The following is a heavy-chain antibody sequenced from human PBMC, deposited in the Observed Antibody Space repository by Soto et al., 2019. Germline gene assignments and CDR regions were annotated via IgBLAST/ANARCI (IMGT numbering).Heavy chain of an antibody. V-gene: IGHV1-18*01. D-gene: IGHD1-1*01. CDR2: ISAYNGNT. CDR1: GYTFTSYG. Sequence: GAAVKVSCKASGYTFTSYGISWVRQAPGQGLEWMGWISAYNGNTNYAQKLQGRVTMTTDTSTSTAYMELRSLRSDDTAVYYCARDLYSLQMESQVMNWFDPWGQGILVTVS. J-gene: IGHJ5*02. CDR3: ARDLYSLQMESQVMNWFDP.